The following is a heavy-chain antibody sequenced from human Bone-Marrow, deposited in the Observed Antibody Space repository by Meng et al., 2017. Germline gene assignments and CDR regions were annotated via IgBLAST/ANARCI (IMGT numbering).Heavy chain of an antibody. J-gene: IGHJ4*02. D-gene: IGHD5-24*01. V-gene: IGHV1-8*01. CDR3: ARGLGFSVGRDGYNPPQDTDY. CDR2: MNPNSGNT. CDR1: GYTFTSYD. Sequence: QVQLVQSGSELKKPGALVKVSCKVSGYTFTSYDINWVRQATGQGLKWMGWMNPNSGNTVYAPKFQGRVTMTRSTSISTAYMELSSLRSEDTAVYYCARGLGFSVGRDGYNPPQDTDYWGQGTLVTVSS.